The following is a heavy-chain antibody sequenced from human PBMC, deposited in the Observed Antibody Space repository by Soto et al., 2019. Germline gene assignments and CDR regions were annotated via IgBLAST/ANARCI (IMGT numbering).Heavy chain of an antibody. Sequence: ASVKVSCKVSGYTRTKLSRHWVLQPPGKGVEWMGDFDPEDGETIYAQKYQGRVTMTEDTSTDTAYMELSSLRSEDTAVYYCATDFCSSTSCQGEYYYYGMDVWGQGTTVTVSS. V-gene: IGHV1-24*01. D-gene: IGHD2-2*01. J-gene: IGHJ6*02. CDR1: GYTRTKLS. CDR3: ATDFCSSTSCQGEYYYYGMDV. CDR2: FDPEDGET.